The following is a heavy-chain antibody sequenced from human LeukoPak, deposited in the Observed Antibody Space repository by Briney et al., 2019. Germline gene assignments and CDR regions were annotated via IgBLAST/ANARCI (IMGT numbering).Heavy chain of an antibody. V-gene: IGHV3-23*01. D-gene: IGHD6-19*01. CDR2: ISGSGTTA. J-gene: IGHJ4*02. Sequence: GGSLRVSCAASGFTFSSYAFSWVRQAPGKGREWVSGISGSGTTAYYADSVKGRFTFSRDNSKNTLDLQMNSLRAEDTALCYCASLDSGWYRPFDYWGQATLVTVSS. CDR1: GFTFSSYA. CDR3: ASLDSGWYRPFDY.